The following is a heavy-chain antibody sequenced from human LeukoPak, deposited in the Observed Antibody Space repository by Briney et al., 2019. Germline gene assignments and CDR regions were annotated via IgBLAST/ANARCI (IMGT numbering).Heavy chain of an antibody. CDR3: ARHTFGFGEFSNFDY. CDR2: ISAYNGNT. J-gene: IGHJ4*02. V-gene: IGHV1-18*01. Sequence: ASVKVSCKASGYTFTSYGISWVRQAPGQGLEWMGWISAYNGNTNYAQKLQGRVTMTTDTSTSTAYMELRSLRSDDTAVYYCARHTFGFGEFSNFDYWGQGTLVTVSS. D-gene: IGHD3-10*01. CDR1: GYTFTSYG.